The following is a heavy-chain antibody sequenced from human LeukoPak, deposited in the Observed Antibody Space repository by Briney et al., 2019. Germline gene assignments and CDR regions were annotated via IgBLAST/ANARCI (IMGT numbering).Heavy chain of an antibody. D-gene: IGHD1-26*01. V-gene: IGHV1-69*13. CDR1: GGTFSSYA. J-gene: IGHJ5*02. Sequence: SVKVSCKASGGTFSSYAISWVRQAPGQGLEWMGGIIPIFGTANYAQKFQGRVTITADESTSTAYMELSSLRSEDTAVYYCASRPWGGATCPNWFDPWGQGTLVTVSS. CDR3: ASRPWGGATCPNWFDP. CDR2: IIPIFGTA.